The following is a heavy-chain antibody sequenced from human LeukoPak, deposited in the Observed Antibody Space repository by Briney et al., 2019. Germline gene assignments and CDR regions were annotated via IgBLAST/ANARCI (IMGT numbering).Heavy chain of an antibody. D-gene: IGHD3-22*01. V-gene: IGHV3-30*18. CDR1: GFTFSSYG. CDR2: ISYDGSNK. CDR3: AKDRRPLRITMIVVDHFDY. Sequence: GRSLRLSCAASGFTFSSYGMHWVRQAPGKGLEWVAVISYDGSNKYYADSVKDRFTISRDNSKNTLYLQMNSLRAEDTAVYYCAKDRRPLRITMIVVDHFDYWGQGTLVTVSS. J-gene: IGHJ4*02.